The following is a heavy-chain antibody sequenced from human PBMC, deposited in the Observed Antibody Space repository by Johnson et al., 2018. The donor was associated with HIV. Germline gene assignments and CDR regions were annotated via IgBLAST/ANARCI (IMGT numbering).Heavy chain of an antibody. Sequence: VQLVESGGGLVKPGGSLRLSCAASGFTFSNAWMSWVRQAPGKGLEWVANIKEHGSEKYYVDSVKGRFTISRDNTKNSLYLQMNSLRPEDTALYYCARMGGRHGFDMWGQGTMVTVS. CDR1: GFTFSNAW. V-gene: IGHV3-7*05. J-gene: IGHJ3*02. CDR3: ARMGGRHGFDM. CDR2: IKEHGSEK. D-gene: IGHD3-16*01.